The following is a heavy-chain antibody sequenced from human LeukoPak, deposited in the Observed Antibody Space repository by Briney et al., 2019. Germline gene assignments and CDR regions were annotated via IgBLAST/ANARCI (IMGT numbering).Heavy chain of an antibody. Sequence: PSETLSLTCTVSGGSISSYYWSWIRQPPGKGLEWIGYIYYSGSTNYNPSLKSRVTISVDTSKNQFSLKLSSVTAADTAVYYCAGGDFWSGYGTGGGYFDYWGQGTLVTVSS. V-gene: IGHV4-59*01. CDR3: AGGDFWSGYGTGGGYFDY. J-gene: IGHJ4*02. CDR2: IYYSGST. D-gene: IGHD3-3*01. CDR1: GGSISSYY.